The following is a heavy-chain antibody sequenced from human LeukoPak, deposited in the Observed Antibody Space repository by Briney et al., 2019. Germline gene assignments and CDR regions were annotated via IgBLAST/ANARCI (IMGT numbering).Heavy chain of an antibody. CDR2: MNPNSGNT. CDR1: GYTFTSYG. Sequence: SVTVSYMASGYTFTSYGINWVRQAAGQGVERMGWMNPNSGNTGYLQKVQGRVTNARNSSINKAYMELSSLRSEDTAVYYCARPAAGTSAFDIWGQGTMVTVSS. V-gene: IGHV1-8*01. CDR3: ARPAAGTSAFDI. D-gene: IGHD6-13*01. J-gene: IGHJ3*02.